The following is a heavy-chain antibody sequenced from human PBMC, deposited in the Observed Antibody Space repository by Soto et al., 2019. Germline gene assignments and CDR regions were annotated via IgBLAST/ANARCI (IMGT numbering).Heavy chain of an antibody. CDR1: GFSVSSNY. CDR3: AKDSSSTMIVVVITYPDY. CDR2: IYSDGST. D-gene: IGHD3-22*01. J-gene: IGHJ4*02. Sequence: GGSLRLSCAASGFSVSSNYMSWVRQAPGKGLEWVSLIYSDGSTYYADSVKGRFTISRDNSKNTLSLQMNSLRAEDTAVYYCAKDSSSTMIVVVITYPDYWGQGTLVTVSS. V-gene: IGHV3-66*01.